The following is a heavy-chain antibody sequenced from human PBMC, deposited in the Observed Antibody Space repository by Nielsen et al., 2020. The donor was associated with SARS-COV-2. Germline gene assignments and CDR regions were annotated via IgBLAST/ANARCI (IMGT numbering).Heavy chain of an antibody. J-gene: IGHJ4*02. Sequence: GGSLRLSCAAPGFTFSSYWMSWVRQAPGKGLEWVANIKQDGSEKYYVDSVKGRFTISRDNAKNSLCLQMNSLRVEDTAVYYCARGVAGLYFDYWGQGTLVTVSS. D-gene: IGHD6-19*01. CDR3: ARGVAGLYFDY. V-gene: IGHV3-7*01. CDR1: GFTFSSYW. CDR2: IKQDGSEK.